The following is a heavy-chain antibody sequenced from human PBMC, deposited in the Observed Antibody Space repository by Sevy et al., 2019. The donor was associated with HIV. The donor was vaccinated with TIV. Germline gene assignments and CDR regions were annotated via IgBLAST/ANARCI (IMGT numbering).Heavy chain of an antibody. V-gene: IGHV5-51*01. CDR1: GYSFTSYC. J-gene: IGHJ4*02. D-gene: IGHD6-19*01. Sequence: GESLKTSSKGSGYSFTSYCIGWVRPMPGKGLEWMGIIYPGDSDTSYGQSFQGQVTITADKSISTAYLQRSSLRASDTAMYYCARPDSVAGNYYFDYWGQGTLVTVSS. CDR3: ARPDSVAGNYYFDY. CDR2: IYPGDSDT.